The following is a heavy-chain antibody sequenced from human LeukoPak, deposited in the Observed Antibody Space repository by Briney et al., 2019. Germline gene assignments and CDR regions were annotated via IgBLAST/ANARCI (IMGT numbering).Heavy chain of an antibody. Sequence: PGGSLRLSCAASGFTVSSNYMSWVRQAPGKGLEWVSVIYSGGSTYYADSVKGRFTISRDNSKNTLYLQMNSLRAEDTAVYYCAREGDFWSGYTNYWGQGTLVTVSS. J-gene: IGHJ4*02. CDR3: AREGDFWSGYTNY. CDR1: GFTVSSNY. V-gene: IGHV3-66*01. CDR2: IYSGGST. D-gene: IGHD3-3*01.